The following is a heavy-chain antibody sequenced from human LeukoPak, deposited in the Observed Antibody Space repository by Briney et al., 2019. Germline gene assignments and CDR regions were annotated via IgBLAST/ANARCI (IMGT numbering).Heavy chain of an antibody. CDR2: INHSGST. CDR1: GGSFSGYY. D-gene: IGHD2-21*01. V-gene: IGHV4-34*01. Sequence: SETLSLTCAVYGGSFSGYYWSWIRQPPGKGLEWIGEINHSGSTNYNPSLKSRVTISVDTSKNQFSLKLSSVTAADTAVYYCARPAYRRIPDYWGRGTLVTVSS. J-gene: IGHJ4*02. CDR3: ARPAYRRIPDY.